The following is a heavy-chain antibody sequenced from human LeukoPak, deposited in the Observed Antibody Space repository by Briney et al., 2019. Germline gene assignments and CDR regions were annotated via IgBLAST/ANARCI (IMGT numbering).Heavy chain of an antibody. CDR2: ISSSSDYI. Sequence: GGSLRLSCAASGFTFSSYTMNWVRQAPGKGLEWVSSISSSSDYINYADSVKGRFTISRDNAKNSLYLQLNSLRAEDTAVYYCAREPHGGYSPPFDPWGQGTLVTVSS. V-gene: IGHV3-21*01. CDR3: AREPHGGYSPPFDP. J-gene: IGHJ5*02. CDR1: GFTFSSYT. D-gene: IGHD5-12*01.